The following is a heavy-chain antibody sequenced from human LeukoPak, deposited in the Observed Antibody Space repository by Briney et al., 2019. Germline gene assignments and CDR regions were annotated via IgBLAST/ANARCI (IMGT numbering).Heavy chain of an antibody. CDR2: ITNSGDNT. Sequence: PGGSLRLSCAASGFTFSNYAMSWVRQAPGKGLEWVSAITNSGDNTYYADSVKGRFTISRDNSKNTLYLQINSLRAEGTAIYYCAKAPMEDSWYIHFDYWGQGTLVTVSS. V-gene: IGHV3-23*01. CDR3: AKAPMEDSWYIHFDY. D-gene: IGHD6-13*01. CDR1: GFTFSNYA. J-gene: IGHJ4*02.